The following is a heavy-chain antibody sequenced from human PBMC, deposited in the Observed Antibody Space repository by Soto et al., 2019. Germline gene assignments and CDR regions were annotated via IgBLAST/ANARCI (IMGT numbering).Heavy chain of an antibody. Sequence: QVQLQESGPGLVKPSGTLSLTCAVSGDSISSSKWWSWVRQPPGKGLEWIGEIYHSGSTNYNPSLKSRLILSLXKSNNQFSLKLSSVTDADTAVYYCARGERQQQRDYWGQGTLVTVSS. D-gene: IGHD6-13*01. CDR1: GDSISSSKW. V-gene: IGHV4-4*02. CDR2: IYHSGST. CDR3: ARGERQQQRDY. J-gene: IGHJ4*02.